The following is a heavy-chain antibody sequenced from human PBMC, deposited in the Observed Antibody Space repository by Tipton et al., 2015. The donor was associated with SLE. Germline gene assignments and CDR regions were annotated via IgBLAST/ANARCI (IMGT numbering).Heavy chain of an antibody. V-gene: IGHV5-51*03. CDR2: IYPGDSDT. J-gene: IGHJ3*02. CDR1: GYTFNIYN. Sequence: LVQSGAEVRKPGESLKISCKASGYTFNIYNIAWVRQMPGKGLEWMAIIYPGDSDTRYSPSFEGQVTISADKSISTAYLQWSSLKAADTAMYFCARRALDDAFDIWGQGTMVTVSS. CDR3: ARRALDDAFDI. D-gene: IGHD1-1*01.